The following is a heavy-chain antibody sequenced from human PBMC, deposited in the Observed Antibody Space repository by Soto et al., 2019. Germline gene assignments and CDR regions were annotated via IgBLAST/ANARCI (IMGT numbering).Heavy chain of an antibody. D-gene: IGHD1-20*01. V-gene: IGHV3-30-3*01. Sequence: QVQLVESGGGVVQPGRSLRLSCAASGFTFSSYAMHWVRQAPGKGLEWVAVISYDGSNKYYADSVKGRFTISRDNSKNTLYLQMNSLRDEDTAVYYCAITVDIWGKGTMVTVSS. CDR3: AITVDI. CDR1: GFTFSSYA. J-gene: IGHJ3*02. CDR2: ISYDGSNK.